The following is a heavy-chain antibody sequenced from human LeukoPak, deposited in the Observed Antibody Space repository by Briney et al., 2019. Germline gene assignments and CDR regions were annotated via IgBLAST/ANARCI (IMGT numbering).Heavy chain of an antibody. CDR3: AGAYYFDTTGHDSDALDI. J-gene: IGHJ3*02. D-gene: IGHD3-22*01. Sequence: GGCLRLSCAASGSNFRNYDMHWVRQAPGKGLEWVASIRSDANNKYYADSVKGRFTISRDNAKNTLFLQMNSLRAEDTAVYYCAGAYYFDTTGHDSDALDIWGRGTMVIVSS. V-gene: IGHV3-33*01. CDR1: GSNFRNYD. CDR2: IRSDANNK.